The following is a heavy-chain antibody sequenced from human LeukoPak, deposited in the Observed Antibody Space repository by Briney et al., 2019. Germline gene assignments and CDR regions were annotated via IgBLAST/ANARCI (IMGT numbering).Heavy chain of an antibody. CDR3: ARDAWLVGTTNLYYFDY. CDR2: INPNSGGT. J-gene: IGHJ4*02. Sequence: SLKPSCKAPGYTFTGYYIHWVRRAPGQRLKWMGWINPNSGGTNYAKNFQGRVTMPRDKSISRAYMALRRLRCDDTAVYYCARDAWLVGTTNLYYFDYWGQGALVTVSS. D-gene: IGHD1-26*01. V-gene: IGHV1-2*02. CDR1: GYTFTGYY.